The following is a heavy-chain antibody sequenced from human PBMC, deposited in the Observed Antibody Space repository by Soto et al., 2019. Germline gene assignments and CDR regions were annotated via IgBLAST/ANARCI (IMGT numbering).Heavy chain of an antibody. CDR1: GGSISSGDYY. Sequence: QVQLQESGPGLVKPSQTLSLTCTVSGGSISSGDYYWSWIRQPPGKGLEWIGYIYYSGSTYYNPSLKSRVTISVATSKNQFSLKLSSVNAADTAVYYCAREVVVVVAATVYYYYGMDVWGQGTTVTVSS. V-gene: IGHV4-30-4*01. CDR3: AREVVVVVAATVYYYYGMDV. D-gene: IGHD2-15*01. CDR2: IYYSGST. J-gene: IGHJ6*02.